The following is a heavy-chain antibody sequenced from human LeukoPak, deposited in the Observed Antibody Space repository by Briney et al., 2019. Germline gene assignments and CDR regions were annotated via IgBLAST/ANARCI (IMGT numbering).Heavy chain of an antibody. Sequence: SETLSLTCIVSGGSLSSYYWSWIRPPPGKGLEWVGYIYYSGSTNYNPSLKSRVTISVDTSKNQFSLKLSSVTAADTAVYYCARDGPIAVAGSDWAGAFDIWGQGTMVTVSS. CDR1: GGSLSSYY. J-gene: IGHJ3*02. D-gene: IGHD6-19*01. V-gene: IGHV4-59*12. CDR2: IYYSGST. CDR3: ARDGPIAVAGSDWAGAFDI.